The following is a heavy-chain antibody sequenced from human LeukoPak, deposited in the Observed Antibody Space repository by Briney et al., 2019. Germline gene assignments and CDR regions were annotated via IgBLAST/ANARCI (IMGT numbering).Heavy chain of an antibody. CDR1: EYTFTDYY. Sequence: ASMKVSCKASEYTFTDYYMHWVRQAPGQGLEWMGWINPNTGHTNYPQKFQGRVTMTRDTSITTAYMELSRLSSDDTALYYCARAGYFSGGSCRNWIDPWGQESLVTVSS. D-gene: IGHD2-15*01. J-gene: IGHJ5*02. CDR3: ARAGYFSGGSCRNWIDP. CDR2: INPNTGHT. V-gene: IGHV1-2*02.